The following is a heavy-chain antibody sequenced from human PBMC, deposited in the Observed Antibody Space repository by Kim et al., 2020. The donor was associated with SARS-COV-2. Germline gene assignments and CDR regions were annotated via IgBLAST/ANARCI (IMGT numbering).Heavy chain of an antibody. CDR3: AREPGYCSSTSCHDDAF. J-gene: IGHJ3*01. Sequence: GGSLRLSCAASGFTFSSYAMHWVRQAPGKGLEWVAVISYDGSNKYYADSVKGRFTISRDNSKNTLYLQMNSLRAEDTAVYYCAREPGYCSSTSCHDDAF. CDR2: ISYDGSNK. V-gene: IGHV3-30-3*01. D-gene: IGHD2-2*01. CDR1: GFTFSSYA.